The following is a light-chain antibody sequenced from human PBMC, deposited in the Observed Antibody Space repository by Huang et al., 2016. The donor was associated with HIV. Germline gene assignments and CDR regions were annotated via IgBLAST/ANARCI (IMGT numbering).Light chain of an antibody. J-gene: IGKJ2*01. CDR1: RSISSSY. Sequence: EILLTQSPGTLSLSPGEGATLSCRASRSISSSYLAWYQQKPGQATRLLLYGASNRATAIPDRFSGSGSGTDFALTINRPEPEDFAVYYCQQYGSSPYTFGQGTKLEIK. CDR2: GAS. CDR3: QQYGSSPYT. V-gene: IGKV3-20*01.